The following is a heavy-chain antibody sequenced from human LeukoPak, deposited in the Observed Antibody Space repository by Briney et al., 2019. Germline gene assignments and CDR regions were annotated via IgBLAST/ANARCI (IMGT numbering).Heavy chain of an antibody. CDR3: AVIVAAGTGGFDS. CDR1: GFTMSRYW. Sequence: GGSLTLSCAASGFTMSRYWMSCVRQARGKGLECVANIKEDGSEKNYVDSVKGRFTISRDNAKSSLYLQMNSLRVDDTALYYCAVIVAAGTGGFDSWGQGTLVTVSS. CDR2: IKEDGSEK. V-gene: IGHV3-7*01. J-gene: IGHJ4*02. D-gene: IGHD6-13*01.